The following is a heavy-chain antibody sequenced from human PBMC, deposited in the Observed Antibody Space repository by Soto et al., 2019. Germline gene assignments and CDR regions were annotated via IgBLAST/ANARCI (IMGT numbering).Heavy chain of an antibody. V-gene: IGHV1-2*02. CDR3: AGEGPTPIFKL. CDR2: ISPYSGDT. J-gene: IGHJ4*02. Sequence: ASVKLSCKASKNGFIGYYWHWVRQAPGQGLAWIGWISPYSGDTDSPQKFQGKVTLTRGTSTRTVFIELSRLTSADTAVYYCAGEGPTPIFKLGGQGALVTVSS. D-gene: IGHD3-3*01. CDR1: KNGFIGYY.